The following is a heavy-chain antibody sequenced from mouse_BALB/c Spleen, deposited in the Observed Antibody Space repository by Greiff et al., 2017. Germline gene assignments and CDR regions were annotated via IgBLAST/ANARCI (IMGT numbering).Heavy chain of an antibody. D-gene: IGHD1-1*01. V-gene: IGHV5-17*02. Sequence: EVMLVESGGGLVQPGGSRKLSCAASGFTFSSFGMHWVRQAPAKGLEWVAYISSGSSTIYYADTVKGRFTISRDNPKNTLFLQMTSLRSEDTAMYYGARDYGFADWGQGTLVTVSA. CDR2: ISSGSSTI. CDR1: GFTFSSFG. CDR3: ARDYGFAD. J-gene: IGHJ3*01.